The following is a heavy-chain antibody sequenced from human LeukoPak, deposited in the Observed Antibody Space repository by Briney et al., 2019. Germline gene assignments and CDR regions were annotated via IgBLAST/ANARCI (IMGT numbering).Heavy chain of an antibody. CDR2: TSAYNGNT. CDR3: ARAHPYSGSATASNDY. V-gene: IGHV1-18*01. Sequence: ASVKVSCKASGYTFTSYGISWVRQAPGQGPEWMGWTSAYNGNTNYAQKLQGRVTMTTDTSTSTAYMELRSLRSDDTAVYYCARAHPYSGSATASNDYWGQGTLVTVSS. J-gene: IGHJ4*02. CDR1: GYTFTSYG. D-gene: IGHD1-26*01.